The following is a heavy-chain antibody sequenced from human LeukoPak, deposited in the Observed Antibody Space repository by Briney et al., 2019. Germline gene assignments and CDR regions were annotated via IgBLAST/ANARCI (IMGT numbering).Heavy chain of an antibody. V-gene: IGHV1-69*04. J-gene: IGHJ4*02. CDR3: ARGGYSGYDLPDY. Sequence: ASVKVSCKASGGTFSSYAISWVRQAPGQGLEWMGRIIPILGIANYAQKFQGRVTITADKSTSTAYMELSSLRSEDTAVYYCARGGYSGYDLPDYWGQGTLVTVSS. CDR1: GGTFSSYA. D-gene: IGHD5-12*01. CDR2: IIPILGIA.